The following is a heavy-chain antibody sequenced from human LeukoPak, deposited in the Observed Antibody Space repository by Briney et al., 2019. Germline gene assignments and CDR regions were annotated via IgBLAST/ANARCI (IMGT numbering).Heavy chain of an antibody. Sequence: MPGGSLRLSCAASGFTFSSYSMNWVRQAPGKGLEWVSSISSSSYIYYADSAKGRFTISRDNAKNSLYLQMNSLRAEDTAVYYCARDGIPWYYFDYWGQGTLVTVSS. CDR2: ISSSSYI. J-gene: IGHJ4*02. V-gene: IGHV3-21*01. D-gene: IGHD2-8*02. CDR1: GFTFSSYS. CDR3: ARDGIPWYYFDY.